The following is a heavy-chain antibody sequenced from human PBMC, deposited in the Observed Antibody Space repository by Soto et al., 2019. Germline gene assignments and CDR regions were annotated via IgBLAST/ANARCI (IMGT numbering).Heavy chain of an antibody. CDR1: GGSISSGGYS. Sequence: KTSETLSLTCAVSGGSISSGGYSWSWVRQPPGKGLDWIGYIYHSGSTYYNPSLKSRVTMSVDRSKNQFSLKLNSVTAADTAVYYCARTDGPNSGYGIDYWGLGILVTVSS. J-gene: IGHJ4*02. V-gene: IGHV4-30-2*01. CDR3: ARTDGPNSGYGIDY. D-gene: IGHD3-9*01. CDR2: IYHSGST.